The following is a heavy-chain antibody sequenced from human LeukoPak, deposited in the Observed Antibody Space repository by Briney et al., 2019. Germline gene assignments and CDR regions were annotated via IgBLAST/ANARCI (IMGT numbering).Heavy chain of an antibody. CDR3: ARGGYNGHDPYYFDS. CDR2: IYTGGNT. CDR1: GFTVITTY. Sequence: GGSLRLSCSASGFTVITTYMSWVRQAPGKGLECVSVIYTGGNTYYADSVKGRFTISRHNSENKIYLQMDSLRPEDTAVYYYARGGYNGHDPYYFDSWGQGSLVTVSS. D-gene: IGHD5-12*01. V-gene: IGHV3-53*04. J-gene: IGHJ4*02.